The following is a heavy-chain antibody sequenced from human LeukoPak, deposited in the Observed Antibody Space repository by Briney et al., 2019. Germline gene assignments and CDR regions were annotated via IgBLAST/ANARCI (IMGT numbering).Heavy chain of an antibody. V-gene: IGHV4-30-4*01. CDR2: IYYSGST. Sequence: KASETLSLTCTVSGGSISSGDYYWSWIRQPPGKGLEWIGYIYYSGSTYYNPSLKSRVTISVDTSKNQFSLKLSSVTAADTAVYYCARGIVDIVATTSPYFDYWGQGTLVTVSS. D-gene: IGHD5-12*01. CDR1: GGSISSGDYY. J-gene: IGHJ4*02. CDR3: ARGIVDIVATTSPYFDY.